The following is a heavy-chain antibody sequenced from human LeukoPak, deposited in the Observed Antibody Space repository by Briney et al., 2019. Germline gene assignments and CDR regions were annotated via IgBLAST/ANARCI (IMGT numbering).Heavy chain of an antibody. D-gene: IGHD3-10*01. CDR2: IYSAGST. CDR3: AREKWFGVMDV. J-gene: IGHJ6*03. CDR1: GFDVNTNY. Sequence: GGSQRLSCAASGFDVNTNYMTWVRQAPGKGLEWVSVIYSAGSTYYADSVKGRFTISRDNSKNTLYLQMNSLRADDTAVYYCAREKWFGVMDVWGKGTTVIVSS. V-gene: IGHV3-53*01.